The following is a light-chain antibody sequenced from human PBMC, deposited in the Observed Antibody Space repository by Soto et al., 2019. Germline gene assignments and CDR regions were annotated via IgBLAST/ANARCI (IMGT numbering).Light chain of an antibody. J-gene: IGKJ2*01. CDR1: QSIATH. CDR3: QQYDTWPPHT. Sequence: EIVMTQSPATLSVSPGERATLSCRASQSIATHLAWYQQKPGQTPRLLIYGASTRATGVPARFSGSGSGTEFTLTINSLQSEDFAVYYCQQYDTWPPHTFGQGTRLEIK. CDR2: GAS. V-gene: IGKV3-15*01.